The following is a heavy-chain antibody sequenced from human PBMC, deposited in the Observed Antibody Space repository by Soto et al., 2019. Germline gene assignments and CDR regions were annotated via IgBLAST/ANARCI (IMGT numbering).Heavy chain of an antibody. CDR1: GGSISGGVHS. J-gene: IGHJ2*01. CDR2: IFDRGST. V-gene: IGHV4-30-4*01. CDR3: AREIMPLTNDWYFDL. Sequence: QVQLQESGPGLVKPSETLSLTCTVSGGSISGGVHSWRWIRQPPGKGLEWIGPIFDRGSTSYNPSLKSRLTISVDTSKNQCYLRLSSVTAADTAVYYCAREIMPLTNDWYFDLWGRGTLVTVSS. D-gene: IGHD2-8*01.